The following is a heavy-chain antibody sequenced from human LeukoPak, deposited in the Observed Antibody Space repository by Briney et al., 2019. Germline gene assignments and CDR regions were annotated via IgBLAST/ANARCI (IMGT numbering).Heavy chain of an antibody. Sequence: GGSLRLSCAASGFTVSSNYMSWVRQAPGKGLEWVSVIYSGGSTYYADSVKGRFTISRDNSKNTLYLRMNSLRAEDTAVYYCARDQKWLRVFDYWGQGTLVTVSS. CDR2: IYSGGST. V-gene: IGHV3-66*01. D-gene: IGHD5-12*01. CDR3: ARDQKWLRVFDY. J-gene: IGHJ4*02. CDR1: GFTVSSNY.